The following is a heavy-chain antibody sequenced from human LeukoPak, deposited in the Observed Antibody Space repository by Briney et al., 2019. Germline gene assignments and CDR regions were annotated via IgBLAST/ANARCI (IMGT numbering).Heavy chain of an antibody. CDR1: GYTFTGYY. Sequence: GASVKVSCRASGYTFTGYYMHWVRQAPGQGLEWMGWINPNSGGTNYAQKFQGRVTMTRDTSISTAYMELSGLRSDDTAVYYCARVREQWLVYDAFDIWGQGTMVTVSS. V-gene: IGHV1-2*02. J-gene: IGHJ3*02. CDR3: ARVREQWLVYDAFDI. D-gene: IGHD6-19*01. CDR2: INPNSGGT.